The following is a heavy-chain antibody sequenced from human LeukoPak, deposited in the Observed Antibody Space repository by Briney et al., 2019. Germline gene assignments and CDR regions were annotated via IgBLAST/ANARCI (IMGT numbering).Heavy chain of an antibody. Sequence: KSSETLSLTCTVSGGSISSYYWSWIRQSPGKGLEWIGYIYYSGKSNYNPSLSSRVTMSVDTSKNQFSLRLSSVTAADTAVYYCASTYSSSWLDYYYYGMDVWGQGTTVTVSS. V-gene: IGHV4-59*12. CDR2: IYYSGKS. CDR1: GGSISSYY. J-gene: IGHJ6*02. D-gene: IGHD6-13*01. CDR3: ASTYSSSWLDYYYYGMDV.